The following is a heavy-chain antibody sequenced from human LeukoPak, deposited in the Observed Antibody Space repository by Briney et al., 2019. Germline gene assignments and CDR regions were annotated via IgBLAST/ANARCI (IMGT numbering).Heavy chain of an antibody. V-gene: IGHV4-59*01. CDR2: IYYIGST. CDR3: ASLRGYIDGYYFDY. J-gene: IGHJ4*02. CDR1: GGSISSYY. Sequence: SETLSLTCTVSGGSISSYYWSWIRQPPGKGLEWIGYIYYIGSTNYNPSLKSRVTISVDTSKNQFSLRLSSVTAADTAVYYCASLRGYIDGYYFDYWGQGTLVTVSS. D-gene: IGHD5-18*01.